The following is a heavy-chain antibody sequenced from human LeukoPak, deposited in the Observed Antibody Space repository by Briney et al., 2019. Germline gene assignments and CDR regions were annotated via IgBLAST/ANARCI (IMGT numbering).Heavy chain of an antibody. J-gene: IGHJ6*02. CDR2: ITSDGSST. Sequence: PGGSLRLSCAASGFTFSRSWMHWVRQSPGKGLVWVSRITSDGSSTNYADSVKGRFTISRDNAKNTVYLQMNTLRAEDTAAYYCAKDRSYAMDVWGQGTTVTVSS. D-gene: IGHD6-6*01. V-gene: IGHV3-74*01. CDR3: AKDRSYAMDV. CDR1: GFTFSRSW.